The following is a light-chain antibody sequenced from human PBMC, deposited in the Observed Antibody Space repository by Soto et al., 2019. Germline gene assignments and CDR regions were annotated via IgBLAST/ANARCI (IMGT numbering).Light chain of an antibody. J-gene: IGLJ2*01. CDR2: EVS. CDR1: GSAVGGSNY. CDR3: SSYATSSTLEVV. V-gene: IGLV2-14*01. Sequence: QSALTQPASVSGSPGQSITISCTGAGSAVGGSNYVSWYQQHPGKVPKLLIYEVSNRPSGVSNRFSGSKSGNTASLTISGLQTEDEADYYCSSYATSSTLEVVFGGGTNVTVL.